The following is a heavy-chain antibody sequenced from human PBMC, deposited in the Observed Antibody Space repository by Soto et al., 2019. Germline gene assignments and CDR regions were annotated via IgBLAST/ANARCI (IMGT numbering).Heavy chain of an antibody. CDR3: ARDHYGSGSYYWFDP. Sequence: QVQLVQSGAEVKKAGASVKVSCKASGYSFTRNTIHWVRQAPGQSLEWMGWINAGNGETRYSQKFQGRVNITRDTSASTVYMELSSLRSEDTAMYYCARDHYGSGSYYWFDPWGQGTLVTVSS. D-gene: IGHD3-10*01. CDR2: INAGNGET. J-gene: IGHJ5*02. CDR1: GYSFTRNT. V-gene: IGHV1-3*01.